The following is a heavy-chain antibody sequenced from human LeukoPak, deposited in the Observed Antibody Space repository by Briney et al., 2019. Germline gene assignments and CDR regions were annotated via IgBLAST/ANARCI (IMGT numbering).Heavy chain of an antibody. V-gene: IGHV3-21*01. Sequence: GSLRLSCAASGFTFSNYAMNWVRQAPGKGLEWVSSISSSGSSTYSADSVKGRFTISRDNAKNSLYLQMSSLRSEDTAVYYCARTMATVVTPTFDIWGLGTMVTVSS. CDR1: GFTFSNYA. CDR3: ARTMATVVTPTFDI. D-gene: IGHD4-23*01. CDR2: ISSSGSST. J-gene: IGHJ3*02.